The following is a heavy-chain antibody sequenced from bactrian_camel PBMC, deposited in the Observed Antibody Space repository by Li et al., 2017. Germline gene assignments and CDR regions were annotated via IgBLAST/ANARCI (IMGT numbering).Heavy chain of an antibody. CDR2: IEHDGGA. Sequence: HVQLVESGGGSVQPGGSLRLSCSASGHTYCMAWFRQAPGKERERVAGIEHDGGAVYGDWVKGRFTISQDNAKNTAYLQMNSPKPEDTAMYYCASRGGICYGGSSPRLHGLLGRRNPGHRL. D-gene: IGHD2*01. J-gene: IGHJ7*01. CDR1: GHTYC. V-gene: IGHV3S53*01.